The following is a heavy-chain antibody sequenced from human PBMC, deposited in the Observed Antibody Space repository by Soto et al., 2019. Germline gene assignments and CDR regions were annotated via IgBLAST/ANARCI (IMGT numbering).Heavy chain of an antibody. CDR2: INHSGST. CDR1: GGSFSGYY. J-gene: IGHJ2*01. D-gene: IGHD3-10*01. V-gene: IGHV4-34*01. Sequence: QVQLQQWGAGLLKPSETLSLTCAVYGGSFSGYYWSWIRQPPGKGLEWIGEINHSGSTNYNPSLKGRVTISVDTSKNQFSLKLSSVTAADTAVYYCARGDRGSGSYYNPDWYFDLWGRGTLVTLSS. CDR3: ARGDRGSGSYYNPDWYFDL.